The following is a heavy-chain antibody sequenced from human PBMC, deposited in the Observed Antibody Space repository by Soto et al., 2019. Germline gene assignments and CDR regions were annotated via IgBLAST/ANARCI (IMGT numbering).Heavy chain of an antibody. Sequence: QLQLQESGPGLVKPSETLSLTCTVSGVSISSTSYYWGWFRQPPGKGLEWIGTIYYGGSSYSNPSLNSRVTISLDTSKNQFSLTLTSVPAADSAVYYCARHGSYWGQGTLVTVSS. V-gene: IGHV4-39*01. CDR1: GVSISSTSYY. CDR3: ARHGSY. J-gene: IGHJ4*02. CDR2: IYYGGSS.